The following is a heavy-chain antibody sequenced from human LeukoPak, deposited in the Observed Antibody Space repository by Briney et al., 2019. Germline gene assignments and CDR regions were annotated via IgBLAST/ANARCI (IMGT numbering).Heavy chain of an antibody. D-gene: IGHD3-22*01. CDR1: GYSISSGYY. Sequence: SETLSLTCAVSGYSISSGYYWGWIRQPPGKGLEWIRSIYHSGSTYYNPSLKSRVTISVDTSKNQFSLKLSSVTAADTAVYYCAGNPYYYDSSGYYIDYWGQGTLVTVSS. J-gene: IGHJ4*02. CDR3: AGNPYYYDSSGYYIDY. V-gene: IGHV4-38-2*01. CDR2: IYHSGST.